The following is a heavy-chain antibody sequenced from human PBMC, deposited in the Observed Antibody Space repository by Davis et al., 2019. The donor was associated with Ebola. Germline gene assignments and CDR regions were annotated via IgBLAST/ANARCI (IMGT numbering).Heavy chain of an antibody. Sequence: PGGSLRLSCAASGFTFSDYYMSWIRQAPGKGLEWVSYISSSGSTIYYADSVKGRFTISRDNAKNSLYLQMNSLRAEDTAVYYCARNPYKYSSSSGDYYYYYGMDVWGQGTTVTVSS. CDR1: GFTFSDYY. V-gene: IGHV3-11*01. CDR3: ARNPYKYSSSSGDYYYYYGMDV. J-gene: IGHJ6*02. CDR2: ISSSGSTI. D-gene: IGHD6-6*01.